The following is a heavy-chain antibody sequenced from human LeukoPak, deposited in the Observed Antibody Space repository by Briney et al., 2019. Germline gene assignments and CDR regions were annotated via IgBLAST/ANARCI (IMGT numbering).Heavy chain of an antibody. CDR1: GGSMISSSHY. CDR3: ARDRAEWQYYFDTSGDYYVGDSFDI. Sequence: PSETLSLTCTVSGGSMISSSHYWGWIRQPPGKGLEWIGSIYYSGSIYHNPSLKSRVTISIDTSKSQFSLRLSSVTAADTAVYCARDRAEWQYYFDTSGDYYVGDSFDIWGQGTMVTVSS. D-gene: IGHD3-22*01. CDR2: IYYSGSI. J-gene: IGHJ3*02. V-gene: IGHV4-39*07.